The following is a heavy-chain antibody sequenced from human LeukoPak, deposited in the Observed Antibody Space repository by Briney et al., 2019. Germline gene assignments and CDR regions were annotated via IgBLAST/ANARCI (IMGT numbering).Heavy chain of an antibody. Sequence: AGGSLRLSCAASGFTSSSYGMSWVRQAPGKGLEWVSGISGSGGSTYYADSVKGRFTISRDNSKNTLHLQMNSLRPEDTAVYYCAKGLHGREWGQGTLVTVSS. V-gene: IGHV3-23*01. D-gene: IGHD4-11*01. CDR2: ISGSGGST. J-gene: IGHJ4*02. CDR3: AKGLHGRE. CDR1: GFTSSSYG.